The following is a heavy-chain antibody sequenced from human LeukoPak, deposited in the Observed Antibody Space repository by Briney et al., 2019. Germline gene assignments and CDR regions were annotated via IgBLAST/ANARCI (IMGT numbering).Heavy chain of an antibody. CDR2: ISSSSSYI. D-gene: IGHD3-3*01. Sequence: GGSLRLSCVASGFNFNTHWMSWVRQAPGKGLEWVSSISSSSSYIYYADSVKGRFTISRDNAKNSLYLQMNSLRAEDTAVYYCARGPYDFWSGYPLFGNYGMDVWGQGTTVTVSS. CDR1: GFNFNTHW. V-gene: IGHV3-21*01. J-gene: IGHJ6*02. CDR3: ARGPYDFWSGYPLFGNYGMDV.